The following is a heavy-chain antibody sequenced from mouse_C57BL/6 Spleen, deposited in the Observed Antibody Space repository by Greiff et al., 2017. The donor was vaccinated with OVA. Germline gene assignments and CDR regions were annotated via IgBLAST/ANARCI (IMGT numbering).Heavy chain of an antibody. CDR2: ILPGSGST. J-gene: IGHJ3*01. Sequence: QVQLQQSGAELMKPGASVKLSCKATGYTFTGYWIEWVKQRPGHGLEWIGEILPGSGSTNYNEKFKGKATFTADTSSNTAYMQLSSLTTEDSAICYCAIGRGNYPFAYWGQGTLVTVSA. CDR3: AIGRGNYPFAY. CDR1: GYTFTGYW. V-gene: IGHV1-9*01. D-gene: IGHD2-1*01.